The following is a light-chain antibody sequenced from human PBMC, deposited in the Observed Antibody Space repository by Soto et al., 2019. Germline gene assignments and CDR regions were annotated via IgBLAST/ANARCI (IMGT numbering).Light chain of an antibody. CDR3: QQFNNWPPLT. V-gene: IGKV3-15*01. J-gene: IGKJ4*01. CDR1: QFVSTN. CDR2: SAS. Sequence: EVVMTQSPATLSVSPGERATLSCRASQFVSTNFAWYQQKPGQAPRLLIYSASTRATGIPARFSGNGSGTEFTPTICSLQSEASAVYYCQQFNNWPPLTIGGGTKVESK.